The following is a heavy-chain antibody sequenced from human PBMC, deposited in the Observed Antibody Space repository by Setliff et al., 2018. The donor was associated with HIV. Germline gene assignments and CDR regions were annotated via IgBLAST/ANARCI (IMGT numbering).Heavy chain of an antibody. CDR3: ARVSRSGWFFDW. D-gene: IGHD6-19*01. CDR1: GYTFIDYF. CDR2: ISSYNGNT. V-gene: IGHV1-18*04. J-gene: IGHJ4*02. Sequence: ASVKVSCKASGYTFIDYFMHWVRQAPGQGLEWMGWISSYNGNTKYAQKVQDRVTMTTDTSTSTAYMGLRSLRSDDTAVYYCARVSRSGWFFDWWGQGSLVTVSS.